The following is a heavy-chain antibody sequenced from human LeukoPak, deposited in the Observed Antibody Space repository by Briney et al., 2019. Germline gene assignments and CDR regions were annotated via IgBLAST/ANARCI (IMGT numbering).Heavy chain of an antibody. D-gene: IGHD2-2*01. Sequence: GGSLRLSCAASGFTVSSNYMSWVRQAPGKGLEWVANIKQDGSEKYYVDSVKGRFTISRDITKNSLYLQMNSLRAEDTAVYYCVRESRRYQLPGLNDYYYMDVWGKGTTVTVSS. CDR1: GFTVSSNY. V-gene: IGHV3-7*01. J-gene: IGHJ6*03. CDR3: VRESRRYQLPGLNDYYYMDV. CDR2: IKQDGSEK.